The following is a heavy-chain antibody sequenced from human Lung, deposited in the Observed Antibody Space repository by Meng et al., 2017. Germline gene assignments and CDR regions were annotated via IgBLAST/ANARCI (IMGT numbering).Heavy chain of an antibody. V-gene: IGHV4-30-4*01. CDR2: IYNSGST. CDR1: GGSISSSNYY. CDR3: ARGQKGYFDL. Sequence: QLPGPGPGLVNPSQTLSLTCTVSGGSISSSNYYWSWIRQPPGKGLEWSGHIYNSGSTYYNPSLKSRITISVDTSKNQFSLKLSSVTAADTAVYYCARGQKGYFDLWGRGTLVTVSS. J-gene: IGHJ2*01.